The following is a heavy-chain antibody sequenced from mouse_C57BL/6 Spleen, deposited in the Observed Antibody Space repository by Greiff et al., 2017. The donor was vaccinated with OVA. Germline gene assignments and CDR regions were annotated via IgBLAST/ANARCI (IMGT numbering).Heavy chain of an antibody. J-gene: IGHJ1*03. D-gene: IGHD1-1*01. CDR2: IYPSDSET. Sequence: QVHVKQPGAELVRPGSSVKLSCKASGYTFTSYWMDWVKQRPGQGLEWIGNIYPSDSETHYNQKFKDKATLTVDKSSSTAYMQLSSLTSEDSAVYYCGREGVVATYWYFDVWGTGTTVTVSS. V-gene: IGHV1-61*01. CDR1: GYTFTSYW. CDR3: GREGVVATYWYFDV.